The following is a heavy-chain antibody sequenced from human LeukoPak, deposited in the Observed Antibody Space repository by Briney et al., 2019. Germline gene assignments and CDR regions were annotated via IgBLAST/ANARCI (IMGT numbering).Heavy chain of an antibody. V-gene: IGHV1-69*01. D-gene: IGHD5-18*01. Sequence: SVKVSCKASGGTFFSYAISWVRQAPGQGLEWMGGIIPIFGTANYAQKFQGRVTITADESTSTAYMELSSLRSEDTAVYYCARVVYSYGYVYFDYWGQGTLVTVSS. CDR1: GGTFFSYA. J-gene: IGHJ4*02. CDR3: ARVVYSYGYVYFDY. CDR2: IIPIFGTA.